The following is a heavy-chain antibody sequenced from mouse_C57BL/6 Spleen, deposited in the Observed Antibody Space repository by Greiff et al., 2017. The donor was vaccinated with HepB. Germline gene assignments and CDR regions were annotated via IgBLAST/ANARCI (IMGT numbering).Heavy chain of an antibody. D-gene: IGHD3-2*02. J-gene: IGHJ3*01. Sequence: VQLQQSGAELVKPGASVKLSCTASGFNIKDYYMHWVKQSTEQGLEWIGRIDPEDGDTKYAPKFQGKGTITADTSSNTAYLQLSSLTSDDTAVYYCARGAQATAWFAYWGQGTLVTVSA. CDR2: IDPEDGDT. V-gene: IGHV14-2*01. CDR3: ARGAQATAWFAY. CDR1: GFNIKDYY.